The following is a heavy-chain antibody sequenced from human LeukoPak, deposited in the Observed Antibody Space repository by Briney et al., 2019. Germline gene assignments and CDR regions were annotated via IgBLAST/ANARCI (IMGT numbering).Heavy chain of an antibody. CDR1: GDTFSSYA. J-gene: IGHJ6*02. Sequence: GASVKVSCKASGDTFSSYAVSWVRQAPGQGLEWMGGIIPIFGTTNYAQKFQGRVTITADESTSTAYMELSSLRSEDTAVYYCARDCSTLMVRGVLDVWGQGTTVTVSS. D-gene: IGHD3-10*01. CDR3: ARDCSTLMVRGVLDV. V-gene: IGHV1-69*01. CDR2: IIPIFGTT.